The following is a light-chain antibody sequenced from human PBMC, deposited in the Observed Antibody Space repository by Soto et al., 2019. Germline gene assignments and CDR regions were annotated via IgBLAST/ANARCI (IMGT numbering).Light chain of an antibody. Sequence: QSVLTQPASVSGSPGQSITISCTGTSSDVGGYNYVSWYQQYPGKAPKLVIYGVSNRPSGVSNRFSGSKSGNTASLTISGLQAEDEADYYCSSYTSGSTLVFGGGTKVTVL. J-gene: IGLJ2*01. V-gene: IGLV2-14*01. CDR3: SSYTSGSTLV. CDR2: GVS. CDR1: SSDVGGYNY.